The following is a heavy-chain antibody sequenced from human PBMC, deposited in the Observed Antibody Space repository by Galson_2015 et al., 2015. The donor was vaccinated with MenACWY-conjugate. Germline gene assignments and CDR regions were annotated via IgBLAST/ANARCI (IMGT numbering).Heavy chain of an antibody. V-gene: IGHV5-51*03. CDR1: GYSFDTYW. Sequence: QSGAEVKKPGESLRISCTGSGYSFDTYWIGWVRQMPGKGLEWMGIIDPGDSDTRYSPSFQGQVTISADKSISTAYLQWSSLKASDTAIYYCARGYTAKGLSSYWGQGTLVTVSS. J-gene: IGHJ4*02. CDR3: ARGYTAKGLSSY. CDR2: IDPGDSDT. D-gene: IGHD5-18*01.